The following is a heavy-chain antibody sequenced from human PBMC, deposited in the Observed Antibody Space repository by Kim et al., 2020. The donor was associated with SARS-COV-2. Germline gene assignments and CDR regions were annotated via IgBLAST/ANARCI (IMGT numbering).Heavy chain of an antibody. Sequence: SETLSLTCAVYGGSFSGYYWSWIRQPPGKGLEWIGEINHSGSTNYNPSLKSRVTISVDTSKNQFSLQLSSVTAADTAVYYCARAALGVRGGISDWGQGT. CDR3: ARAALGVRGGISD. D-gene: IGHD3-10*01. CDR2: INHSGST. J-gene: IGHJ1*01. V-gene: IGHV4-34*01. CDR1: GGSFSGYY.